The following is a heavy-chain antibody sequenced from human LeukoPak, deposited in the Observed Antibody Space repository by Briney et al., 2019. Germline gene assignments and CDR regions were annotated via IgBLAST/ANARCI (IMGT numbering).Heavy chain of an antibody. CDR3: ARGSGNKQQDAFDI. Sequence: GASVKVSCKASGYTFTGYYMHWVRQAPGQGLEWMGWINPNSGGTNYALKFQGWVTMTRDTSISTAYMELSRLRSDDTAVYYCARGSGNKQQDAFDIWGQGTMVTVSS. CDR2: INPNSGGT. J-gene: IGHJ3*02. CDR1: GYTFTGYY. V-gene: IGHV1-2*04. D-gene: IGHD6-13*01.